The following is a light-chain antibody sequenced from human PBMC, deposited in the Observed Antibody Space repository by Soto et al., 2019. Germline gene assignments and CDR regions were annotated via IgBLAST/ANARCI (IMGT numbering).Light chain of an antibody. V-gene: IGKV4-1*01. CDR1: QSVLYVSNNRNY. Sequence: DIVMTQSPTSLDVSPGERAPINSKSSQSVLYVSNNRNYLAWYQKKPGQPPKLLISWASTRESGVPDRFSARGSGTDFPLTISCLQAEDVVVYSCHKHYSPPSTFGQVTKVETK. CDR3: HKHYSPPST. CDR2: WAS. J-gene: IGKJ1*01.